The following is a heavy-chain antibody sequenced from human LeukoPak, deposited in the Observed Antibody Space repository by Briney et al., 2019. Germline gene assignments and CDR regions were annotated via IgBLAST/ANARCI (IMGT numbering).Heavy chain of an antibody. D-gene: IGHD2-15*01. CDR1: GFTFDDYG. V-gene: IGHV3-23*01. CDR3: AKDGGVAATFYYYSYMDV. J-gene: IGHJ6*03. Sequence: GGSLRLSCAASGFTFDDYGMSWVRQAPGKGLEWVSGISGGVGTTYYVDSVKGRFTISRDNSKNTLYLQMNSLRAEDTAVYYCAKDGGVAATFYYYSYMDVWGKGTTVTISS. CDR2: ISGGVGTT.